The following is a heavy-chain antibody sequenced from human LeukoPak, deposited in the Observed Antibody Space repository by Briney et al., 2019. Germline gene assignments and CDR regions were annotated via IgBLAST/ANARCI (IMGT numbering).Heavy chain of an antibody. V-gene: IGHV3-23*01. CDR1: GFTFSSYG. Sequence: EPGGSLRLSCAASGFTFSSYGMSWVRQAPGKGLEWVSAISGSGGSTYYADSVKGRFTISRDNSKNTLYLQMNSLRAEDTAVYYCAREGEQRYYSSTSCYVAYDAFDIWGQGTMVTVSS. J-gene: IGHJ3*02. D-gene: IGHD2-2*01. CDR3: AREGEQRYYSSTSCYVAYDAFDI. CDR2: ISGSGGST.